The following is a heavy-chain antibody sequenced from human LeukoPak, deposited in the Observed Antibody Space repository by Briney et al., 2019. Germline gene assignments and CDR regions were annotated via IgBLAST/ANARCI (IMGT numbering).Heavy chain of an antibody. J-gene: IGHJ4*02. V-gene: IGHV3-11*01. D-gene: IGHD6-19*01. CDR3: ARTSIGWYTFDY. CDR2: ISRSGSTI. Sequence: GGSLRLSCAASGFTFSDYYMSWIRQAPGKGLEWLSYISRSGSTIYYAESVKGRFTISRDNAKNSLYLQMNSLRAEDTVVYYCARTSIGWYTFDYWGQGALVTVSS. CDR1: GFTFSDYY.